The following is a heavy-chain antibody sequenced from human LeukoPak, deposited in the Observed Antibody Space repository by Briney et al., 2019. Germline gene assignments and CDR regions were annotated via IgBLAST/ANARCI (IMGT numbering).Heavy chain of an antibody. V-gene: IGHV1-69*06. CDR3: ARARYCSGGSFYWTPYYYYGMDV. Sequence: SVKVSCKASGGTFSSYAISWVRQAPGQGLEWMGGIIPIFGTANYAQKFQGRVTITADKSTSTAYMELSSLRSEDTAVYYCARARYCSGGSFYWTPYYYYGMDVWGKGTTVTVSS. J-gene: IGHJ6*04. D-gene: IGHD2-15*01. CDR1: GGTFSSYA. CDR2: IIPIFGTA.